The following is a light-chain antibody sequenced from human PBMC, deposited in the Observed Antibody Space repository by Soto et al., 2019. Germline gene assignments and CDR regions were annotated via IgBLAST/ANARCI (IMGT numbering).Light chain of an antibody. V-gene: IGKV1-16*02. CDR3: QQYHNYPVA. J-gene: IGKJ4*01. CDR1: QEISNH. CDR2: DAS. Sequence: DIQMTQSPSSLSASVGDRVTITCRASQEISNHLAWFQQKPGKPPKSLIYDASSLQSGVPSKFSGSGSGTDFPRTISSLQPEDFATYYCQQYHNYPVAFGGGTKVEIK.